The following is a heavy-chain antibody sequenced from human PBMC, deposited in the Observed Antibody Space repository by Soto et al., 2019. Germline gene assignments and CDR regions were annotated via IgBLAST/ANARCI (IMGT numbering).Heavy chain of an antibody. J-gene: IGHJ2*01. CDR2: IWYDGSNK. Sequence: KGMEWMAGIWYDGSNKYYADSVKGRFTISRDNSKNTLYLQMKSLRDEDMDVYYCACFFFQAEDGIRDTVPVSAFLLNRSSDL. CDR3: ACFFFQAEDGIRDTVPVSAFLLNRSSDL. V-gene: IGHV3-33*01. D-gene: IGHD2-15*01.